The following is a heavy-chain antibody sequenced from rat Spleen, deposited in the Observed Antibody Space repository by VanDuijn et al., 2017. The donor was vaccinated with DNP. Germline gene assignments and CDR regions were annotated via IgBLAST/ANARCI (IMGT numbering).Heavy chain of an antibody. CDR2: ISYDGGNT. V-gene: IGHV5-25*01. CDR3: TRSGYGGYWYFDF. CDR1: GFTFSSFA. Sequence: EVQLVESGGGLVQPGRSMKLSCAASGFTFSSFAMAWVRQAPTKGLEWVASISYDGGNTYYPDSVKGRFTISRDNAKSSLYLQMNSLRSEDTATYYCTRSGYGGYWYFDFWGPGTMVTVSS. D-gene: IGHD1-11*01. J-gene: IGHJ1*01.